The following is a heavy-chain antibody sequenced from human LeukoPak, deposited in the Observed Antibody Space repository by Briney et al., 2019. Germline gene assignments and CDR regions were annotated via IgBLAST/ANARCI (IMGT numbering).Heavy chain of an antibody. CDR1: GGSISSGDYY. CDR3: ARDSTWVLDY. J-gene: IGHJ4*02. CDR2: IYYSGST. V-gene: IGHV4-30-4*01. Sequence: SETLSLTCTVSGGSISSGDYYWSWIRQPPGKGLEWIGYIYYSGSTYYNPSLKSRVTISVDTSKNQFSLKLSSVTAADTAVYFCARDSTWVLDYWGQGTLISVSS. D-gene: IGHD1-26*01.